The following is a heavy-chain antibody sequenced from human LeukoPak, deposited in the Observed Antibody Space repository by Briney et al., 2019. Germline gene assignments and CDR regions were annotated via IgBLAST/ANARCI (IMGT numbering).Heavy chain of an antibody. CDR2: INPSGGST. V-gene: IGHV1-46*01. CDR1: GYTFTSYY. D-gene: IGHD1-7*01. J-gene: IGHJ5*02. CDR3: ARDPLITATTTWFDP. Sequence: ASVTASYKASGYTFTSYYIHWVRQAPGQGLEWMGIINPSGGSTRYAQKFQGRVTMTRDTSTKTVYMEMSSLRSEDTAVYYCARDPLITATTTWFDPWGQGTLVTVSS.